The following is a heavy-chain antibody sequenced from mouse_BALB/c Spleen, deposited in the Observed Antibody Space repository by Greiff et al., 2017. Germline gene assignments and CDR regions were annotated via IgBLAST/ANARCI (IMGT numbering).Heavy chain of an antibody. J-gene: IGHJ4*01. CDR3: ARNYYGSSYGYYAMDY. CDR2: ISDGGSYT. V-gene: IGHV5-4*02. D-gene: IGHD1-1*01. CDR1: GFTFSDYY. Sequence: EVKLVESGGGLVKPGGSLKLSCAASGFTFSDYYMYWVRQTPEKRLEWVATISDGGSYTYYPDSVKGRFTISRDNAKNNLYLQMSSLKSEDTAMYYCARNYYGSSYGYYAMDYWGQGTSVTVSS.